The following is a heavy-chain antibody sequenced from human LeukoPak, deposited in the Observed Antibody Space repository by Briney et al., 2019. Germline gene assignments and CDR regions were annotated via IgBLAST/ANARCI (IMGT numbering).Heavy chain of an antibody. D-gene: IGHD4-23*01. V-gene: IGHV3-30*18. CDR3: AKDGTTVVTPSYFQH. J-gene: IGHJ1*01. CDR1: GFTFSSYG. CDR2: ISYDGSNK. Sequence: GGSLRLSCAASGFTFSSYGMHWVRQAPGKGLEWVAVISYDGSNKYYADSVKGRFTISRDNSKNTLYLQMNSLRAEDTAVYYCAKDGTTVVTPSYFQHWGQGTLVTVSS.